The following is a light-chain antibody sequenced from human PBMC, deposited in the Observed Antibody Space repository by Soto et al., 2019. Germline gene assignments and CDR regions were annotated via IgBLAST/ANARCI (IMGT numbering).Light chain of an antibody. CDR1: QSVSSNY. CDR3: HRYVTSLPLR. Sequence: EIVLTQSPGTLSLSPGDRATLSCRASQSVSSNYLAWYQQKPGQAPRLLIYGASSRATGIPDRFSGSGSGTVFTLSISRLELDDFAVYCCHRYVTSLPLRFAGGTEV. J-gene: IGKJ4*01. CDR2: GAS. V-gene: IGKV3-20*01.